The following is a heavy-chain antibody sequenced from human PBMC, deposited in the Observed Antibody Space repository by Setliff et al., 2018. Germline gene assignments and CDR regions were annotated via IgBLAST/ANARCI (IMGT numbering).Heavy chain of an antibody. D-gene: IGHD1-1*01. CDR2: RHDNGER. J-gene: IGHJ1*01. CDR3: FREGYSEYFQD. CDR1: PGSISRHY. Sequence: SETLSLTCTVSPGSISRHYWSWFRQAPGKGLEWIGYRHDNGERDYNPSLGSRVTITVDTSKNQFSLMLTSVTAADTAVYYCFREGYSEYFQDWGRGTLVTVSS. V-gene: IGHV4-59*11.